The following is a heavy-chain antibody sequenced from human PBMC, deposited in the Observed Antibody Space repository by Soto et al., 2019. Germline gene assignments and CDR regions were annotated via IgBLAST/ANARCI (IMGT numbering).Heavy chain of an antibody. Sequence: GASVKVSCKASGYTFTSYAMHWVRQAPGQRLEWMGWINAGNGNTKYSQKFQGRVTITRDTSASTAYMELSSLRSEDTAVYYCARDQQTRQSLVPGYWGQGTLVTVSS. J-gene: IGHJ4*02. CDR3: ARDQQTRQSLVPGY. CDR2: INAGNGNT. D-gene: IGHD6-19*01. CDR1: GYTFTSYA. V-gene: IGHV1-3*01.